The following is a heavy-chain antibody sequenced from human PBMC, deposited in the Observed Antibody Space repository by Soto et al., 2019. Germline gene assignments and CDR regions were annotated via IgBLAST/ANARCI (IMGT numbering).Heavy chain of an antibody. CDR2: IYYSGST. CDR1: GGSISSYY. Sequence: SETLSLTCTVSGGSISSYYWSWIRQPPGKGLEWIGYIYYSGSTNYNPSLKSRVTISVDTSKNQFSLKLSSVTAADTAVYYCARLFGVPVAIPNYYYYGMDVWGQGTTVTVSS. CDR3: ARLFGVPVAIPNYYYYGMDV. J-gene: IGHJ6*02. V-gene: IGHV4-59*08. D-gene: IGHD2-2*01.